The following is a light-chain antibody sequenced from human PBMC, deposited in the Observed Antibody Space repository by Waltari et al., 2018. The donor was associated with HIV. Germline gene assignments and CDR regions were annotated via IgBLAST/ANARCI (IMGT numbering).Light chain of an antibody. CDR2: EDI. J-gene: IGLJ3*02. Sequence: SYELTQPPSVSMSPGQTARITCSGDTLPKKYAHWYQQKSGQAPVLVIYEDIKRPSGIPERFSGSSSGTMAILTISGAQVEDEADYYCYSTESNGNHRVFGGGTKLTVL. V-gene: IGLV3-10*01. CDR3: YSTESNGNHRV. CDR1: TLPKKY.